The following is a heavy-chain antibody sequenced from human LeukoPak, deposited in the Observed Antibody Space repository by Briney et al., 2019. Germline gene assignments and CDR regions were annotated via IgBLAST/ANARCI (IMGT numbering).Heavy chain of an antibody. V-gene: IGHV3-30*18. CDR2: ISYDGSNK. D-gene: IGHD3-22*01. J-gene: IGHJ4*02. CDR1: GFTFSSYG. Sequence: GGSLRLSCAASGFTFSSYGMHWVRQAPGKGLEWVAVISYDGSNKYYADSVKGRFTISRDNSKNTLYLQMNSLRAEDTAVCYCAKDRYDSSGFDYWGQGTLVTVSS. CDR3: AKDRYDSSGFDY.